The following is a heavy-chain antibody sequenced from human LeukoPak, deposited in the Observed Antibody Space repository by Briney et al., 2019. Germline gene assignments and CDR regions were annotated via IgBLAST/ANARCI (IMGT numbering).Heavy chain of an antibody. V-gene: IGHV3-7*01. CDR3: ARGRGSYSFDY. Sequence: GGSLRLSCAASGFTFSNYWMSWVRQAPGKGLEWVANIKQDGSEKYYVDSVKGRFTISRDNAKNSLYLQMNSLRAEDTAVYYCARGRGSYSFDYWGQGTLVTVSS. D-gene: IGHD1-26*01. J-gene: IGHJ4*02. CDR2: IKQDGSEK. CDR1: GFTFSNYW.